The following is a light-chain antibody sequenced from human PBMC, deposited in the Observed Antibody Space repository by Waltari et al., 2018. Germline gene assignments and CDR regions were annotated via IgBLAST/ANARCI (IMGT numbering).Light chain of an antibody. CDR3: SSTDNSDNHKVV. CDR1: ALPKKY. Sequence: SYDLTQPPSVSVSPGQTAMITCSGDALPKKYAFWYQPKSGRAPVVVLYEDPKRPSGIAERFSGSSSGTMATLTISGAQVEDEADYYCSSTDNSDNHKVVFGGGTKLTVL. J-gene: IGLJ2*01. V-gene: IGLV3-10*01. CDR2: EDP.